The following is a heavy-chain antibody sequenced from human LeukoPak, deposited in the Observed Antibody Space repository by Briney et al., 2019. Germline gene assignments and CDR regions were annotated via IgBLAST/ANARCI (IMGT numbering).Heavy chain of an antibody. CDR3: AREGVSGDYYDSSGYYYDDY. D-gene: IGHD3-22*01. CDR2: IIPIFGTT. V-gene: IGHV1-69*13. CDR1: GGTFSSYA. Sequence: SVKVSCKASGGTFSSYAISWVRQAPGQGLEWMGGIIPIFGTTNYAQKFQGRVTITADESTSTAYMELSSLRSEDTAVYYCAREGVSGDYYDSSGYYYDDYWGQGTLVTVSS. J-gene: IGHJ4*02.